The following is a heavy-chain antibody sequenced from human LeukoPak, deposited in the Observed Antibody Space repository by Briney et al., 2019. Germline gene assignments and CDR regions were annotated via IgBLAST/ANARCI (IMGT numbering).Heavy chain of an antibody. D-gene: IGHD6-19*01. CDR2: ISSSSSYI. Sequence: GGSLRLSCAASGFTFSSYSMNWVRQAPGKGLEWVSSISSSSSYIYYADSVKGRFTISRDNAKNSLYLQMNSLRAEDTAVYYCAKDGTEQWLVLYCYYYMDVWGKGTTATVSS. CDR1: GFTFSSYS. J-gene: IGHJ6*03. V-gene: IGHV3-21*01. CDR3: AKDGTEQWLVLYCYYYMDV.